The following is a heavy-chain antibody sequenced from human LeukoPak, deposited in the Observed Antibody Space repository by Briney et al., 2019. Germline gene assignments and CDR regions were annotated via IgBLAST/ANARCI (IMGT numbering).Heavy chain of an antibody. Sequence: GGSLRLSCAASGFIFSNYGMHWVRQAPGKGLEWVAVISYDGSVKYYADSVKGRFTISRDNSKNTLYLQMNSLRAEDTAVYYCARAESGRYFDYWGQGTLVTVTS. CDR2: ISYDGSVK. CDR3: ARAESGRYFDY. J-gene: IGHJ4*02. V-gene: IGHV3-30*03. CDR1: GFIFSNYG. D-gene: IGHD1-26*01.